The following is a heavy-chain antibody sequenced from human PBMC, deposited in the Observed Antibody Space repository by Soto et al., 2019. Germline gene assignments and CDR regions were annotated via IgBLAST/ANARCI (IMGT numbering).Heavy chain of an antibody. J-gene: IGHJ4*02. Sequence: GSLSLSCAASGFTFSSYAMHWVRQAPGKGLEWVAVISYDGSNKYYADSVKGRFTISRDNSKNTLYLQMNSLRVEDTAIYYCAKAWGIDYWGQGTLVTVSS. CDR2: ISYDGSNK. CDR3: AKAWGIDY. CDR1: GFTFSSYA. V-gene: IGHV3-30-3*01. D-gene: IGHD7-27*01.